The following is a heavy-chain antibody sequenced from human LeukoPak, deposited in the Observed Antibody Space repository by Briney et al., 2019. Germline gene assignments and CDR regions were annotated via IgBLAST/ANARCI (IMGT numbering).Heavy chain of an antibody. J-gene: IGHJ4*02. D-gene: IGHD3-22*01. V-gene: IGHV4-4*02. CDR3: ARSGDYCLDY. CDR2: NHHSGTT. Sequence: SETLSLTCAVSGVSISSGYWWSWVRQPPGKGLEWLGENHHSGTTNYNPSLRSHVTISVDTSKNQFSVELNSVTAADTAVYYCARSGDYCLDYWGQGNLVIVSS. CDR1: GVSISSGYW.